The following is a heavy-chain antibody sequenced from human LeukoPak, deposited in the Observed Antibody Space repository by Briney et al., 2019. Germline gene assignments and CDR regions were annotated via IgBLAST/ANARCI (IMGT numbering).Heavy chain of an antibody. CDR3: AKDQTASPKIVVVINSPSDY. Sequence: GGSLRLSCAASGFTFSSYAMSWVRQAPGKGLEWVSAISGSGGSTYYADSVKGRFTISRDNSKNTLYLQMNSLRAEDTAVYYCAKDQTASPKIVVVINSPSDYWGQGTLVTVSS. V-gene: IGHV3-23*01. CDR2: ISGSGGST. CDR1: GFTFSSYA. J-gene: IGHJ4*02. D-gene: IGHD3-22*01.